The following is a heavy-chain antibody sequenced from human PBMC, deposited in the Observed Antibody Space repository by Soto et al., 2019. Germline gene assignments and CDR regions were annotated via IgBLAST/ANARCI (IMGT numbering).Heavy chain of an antibody. D-gene: IGHD3-16*01. CDR3: ARTVGAAYYFDF. CDR2: IWTSGST. J-gene: IGHJ4*02. CDR1: GDSMSKYY. V-gene: IGHV4-4*07. Sequence: QVQLQESGPGLVKPSETLSLTCNVYGDSMSKYYWSWVRQPAGKGLEWIGRIWTSGSTNYNPSLKSRVTMSIDTSNKHFSLDLKSVTAADTAVYYCARTVGAAYYFDFWGQGVLVTVSS.